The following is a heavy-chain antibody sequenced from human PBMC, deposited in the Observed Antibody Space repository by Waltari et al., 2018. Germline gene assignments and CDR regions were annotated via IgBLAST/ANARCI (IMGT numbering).Heavy chain of an antibody. Sequence: QVQLVQSGAEVQKPGASVKVSCTVSGYTITDLSMHWGRQAPGKGLEWMGGFDPEDGETIYAQKFQGRVTMTEDTSTDTANMELSSLRSEDTAVYYCATVGRDRPFDYWGQGTLVTVSS. V-gene: IGHV1-24*01. J-gene: IGHJ4*02. CDR2: FDPEDGET. CDR3: ATVGRDRPFDY. CDR1: GYTITDLS.